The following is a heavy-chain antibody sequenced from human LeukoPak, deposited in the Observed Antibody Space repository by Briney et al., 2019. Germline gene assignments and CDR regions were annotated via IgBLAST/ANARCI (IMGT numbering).Heavy chain of an antibody. D-gene: IGHD2-21*02. V-gene: IGHV4-30-4*07. J-gene: IGHJ4*02. CDR1: GGSISSGDFS. CDR2: ISYPGST. CDR3: ARGWGPAYCGGDCHRHFDY. Sequence: PSQTLSLTCAVSGGSISSGDFSWTWIRQAPGKGLQWIGIISYPGSTYYSTSLQSRLTISLDTSNNQFSLKLNSVTAADTAVYYCARGWGPAYCGGDCHRHFDYWGQGTLVTVSS.